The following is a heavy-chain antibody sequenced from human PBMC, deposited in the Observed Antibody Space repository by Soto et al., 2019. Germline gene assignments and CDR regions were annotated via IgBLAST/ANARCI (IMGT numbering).Heavy chain of an antibody. CDR3: AKGGPDGFCSGGRCYFDY. V-gene: IGHV3-9*01. CDR2: ISWNSNII. Sequence: LVESGGGLVQPGRSLRLSCAASGFTFDDYAMHWVRRVPGKGLEWVSSISWNSNIIGYADSVKGRFTISRDNAKNSLYLQMNSLRPEDTALYYCAKGGPDGFCSGGRCYFDYWGQGTLVTVSS. D-gene: IGHD2-15*01. J-gene: IGHJ4*02. CDR1: GFTFDDYA.